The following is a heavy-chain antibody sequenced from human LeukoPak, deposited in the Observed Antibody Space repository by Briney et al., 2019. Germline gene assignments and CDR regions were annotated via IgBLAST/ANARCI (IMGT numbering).Heavy chain of an antibody. CDR1: GYTFTSYA. D-gene: IGHD6-13*01. J-gene: IGHJ4*02. V-gene: IGHV1-69*04. CDR3: ARARGEQLVFGY. CDR2: IIPILGIA. Sequence: ASVKVSCKASGYTFTSYAISWVRQAPGQGLEWMGRIIPILGIANYAQKFQGRVTITADKSTSTAYMELSSLRSEDTAVYYCARARGEQLVFGYWGQGTLVTVSS.